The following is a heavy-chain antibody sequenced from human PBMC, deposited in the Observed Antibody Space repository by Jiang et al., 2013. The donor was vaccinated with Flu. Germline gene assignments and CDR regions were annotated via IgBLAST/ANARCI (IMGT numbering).Heavy chain of an antibody. V-gene: IGHV3-53*01. CDR2: LYANGNT. D-gene: IGHD4-17*01. CDR3: AGAFHDYEAR. J-gene: IGHJ4*02. CDR1: GFTVSNNY. Sequence: VQLVESGGGLIQPGGSLRLSCAASGFTVSNNYMSWVRQAPGTGLEWVSVLYANGNTYYADSVRGRFTISRDDSKNTLYLQMNSLRAEDTAVYYCAGAFHDYEARWGLGTLVTVSS.